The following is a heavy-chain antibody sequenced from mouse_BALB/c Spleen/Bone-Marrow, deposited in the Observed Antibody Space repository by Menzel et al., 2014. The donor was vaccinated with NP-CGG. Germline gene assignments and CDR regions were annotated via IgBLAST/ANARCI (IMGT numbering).Heavy chain of an antibody. J-gene: IGHJ2*01. CDR2: IHPGNSDT. CDR1: GYTFSNYW. V-gene: IGHV1-5*01. CDR3: TALARNNFDY. Sequence: EVHLVESGTVLARPGAAVKMSCKASGYTFSNYWMHWVKQRPGQGLEWIGTIHPGNSDTTYNQKFQGKAKLTAVISTSTAYMELSSLTNEDSAVYYCTALARNNFDYWGQGTTLTVSS. D-gene: IGHD3-1*01.